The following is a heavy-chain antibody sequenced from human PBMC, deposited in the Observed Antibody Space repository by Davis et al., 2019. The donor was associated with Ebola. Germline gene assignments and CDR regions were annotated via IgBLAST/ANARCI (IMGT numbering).Heavy chain of an antibody. CDR1: GGSISSYY. CDR3: ARIRPITARGDY. Sequence: SETLSLTCTVSGGSISSYYWSWIRQPPGKGLEWIGEINHSGSTNYNPSLKSRVTISVDTSKNQFSLKLSSVTAADTAVYYCARIRPITARGDYWGQGTLVTVSS. D-gene: IGHD6-6*01. J-gene: IGHJ4*02. V-gene: IGHV4-34*01. CDR2: INHSGST.